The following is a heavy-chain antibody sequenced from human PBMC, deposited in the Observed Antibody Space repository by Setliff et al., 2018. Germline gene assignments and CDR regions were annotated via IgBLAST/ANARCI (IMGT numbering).Heavy chain of an antibody. D-gene: IGHD1-20*01. J-gene: IGHJ4*02. CDR3: ARKISVTGTIDY. V-gene: IGHV1-2*02. Sequence: ASVKVSCKASGYTFGAHYIHWVRQAPGQGFEWMGWINPNSGDTNYAQNFQGRVTMTRDTSINTAYMDLSGLTSDDTAIYYCARKISVTGTIDYWGQGTLVTVSS. CDR1: GYTFGAHY. CDR2: INPNSGDT.